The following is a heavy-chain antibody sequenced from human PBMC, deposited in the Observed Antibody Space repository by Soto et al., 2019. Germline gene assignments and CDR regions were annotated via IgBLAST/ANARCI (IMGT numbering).Heavy chain of an antibody. D-gene: IGHD3-10*01. V-gene: IGHV1-18*01. J-gene: IGHJ6*02. CDR2: ISAYNGNT. CDR1: GYTFTSYG. CDR3: ARDSYYGSGSYYRADPYYYYYGMDV. Sequence: ASVKVSCKASGYTFTSYGISWLRQAPGQGLEWMGWISAYNGNTNYAQKLQGRVTMTTDTSTSTAYMELRSLRSDDTAVYYCARDSYYGSGSYYRADPYYYYYGMDVWGQGTTVTVSS.